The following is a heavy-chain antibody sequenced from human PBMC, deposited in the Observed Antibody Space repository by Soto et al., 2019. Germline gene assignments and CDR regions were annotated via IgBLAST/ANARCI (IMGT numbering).Heavy chain of an antibody. J-gene: IGHJ4*02. CDR2: ISGSGGST. V-gene: IGHV3-23*01. D-gene: IGHD3-10*01. CDR1: GFTFSSYA. CDR3: AKARASFGRIDY. Sequence: EVQLLESGGGLVQPGGSLRLSCAAFGFTFSSYAMSWVRQAPGKGLEWVSAISGSGGSTYYADSVKGRFTISRDNSKNTLYLQMNSLRAEDTAVYYCAKARASFGRIDYWGQGTLVTVSS.